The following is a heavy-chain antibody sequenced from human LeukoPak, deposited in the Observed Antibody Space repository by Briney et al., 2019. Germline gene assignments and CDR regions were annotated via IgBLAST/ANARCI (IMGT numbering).Heavy chain of an antibody. V-gene: IGHV3-64*01. D-gene: IGHD2-2*02. CDR2: ISSNGGST. CDR1: GFTFSSYA. CDR3: ARGCSSTSCYTRPSDNWFDP. Sequence: GGSLRLSCAASGFTFSSYAMHWVRQAPGKGLEYVSSISSNGGSTYYANSVKGRFTISRDNSKNTLYLQMGSLRAEDMAVYYCARGCSSTSCYTRPSDNWFDPWGQGTLVTVSS. J-gene: IGHJ5*02.